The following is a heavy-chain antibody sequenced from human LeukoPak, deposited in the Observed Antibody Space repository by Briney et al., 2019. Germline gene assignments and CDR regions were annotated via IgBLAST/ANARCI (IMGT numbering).Heavy chain of an antibody. J-gene: IGHJ4*02. CDR2: IYYSGST. D-gene: IGHD2-8*01. Sequence: SEALSLTCTVSGGSVSSGSYYWSWIRQPPGKGLEWIGYIYYSGSTNYNPSLKSRVTISVDTSKNQFSLKLSSVTAADTAVYYCARDNQYCTNGVCYALIDYWGQGTLVTVSS. CDR1: GGSVSSGSYY. V-gene: IGHV4-61*01. CDR3: ARDNQYCTNGVCYALIDY.